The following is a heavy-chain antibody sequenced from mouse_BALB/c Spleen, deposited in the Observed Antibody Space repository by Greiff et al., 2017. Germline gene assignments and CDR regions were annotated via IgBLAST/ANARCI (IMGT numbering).Heavy chain of an antibody. CDR3: AREITSYAMDY. CDR1: GFTFSSYG. CDR2: INSNGGST. J-gene: IGHJ4*01. Sequence: EVMLVESGGGLVQPGGSLKLSCAASGFTFSSYGMSWVRQTPDKRLELVATINSNGGSTYYPDSVKGRFTISRDNAKNTLYLQMSSLKSEDTAMYYCAREITSYAMDYWGQGTSVTVSS. V-gene: IGHV5-6-3*01. D-gene: IGHD1-1*01.